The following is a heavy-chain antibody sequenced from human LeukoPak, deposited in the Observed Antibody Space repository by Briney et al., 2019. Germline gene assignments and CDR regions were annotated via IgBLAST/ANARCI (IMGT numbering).Heavy chain of an antibody. CDR3: ARDSTGNQNGQIDSSGWYFDY. CDR2: IYYSGST. J-gene: IGHJ4*02. Sequence: PSQTLSLTCTVSGGSISSGDYYWSWIRQPPGKGLEWIGYIYYSGSTYYNPSLKSRVTISVDTSKNQFSLKLSSVTAADTAVYYCARDSTGNQNGQIDSSGWYFDYWGLGTLVTVSS. V-gene: IGHV4-30-4*08. CDR1: GGSISSGDYY. D-gene: IGHD6-19*01.